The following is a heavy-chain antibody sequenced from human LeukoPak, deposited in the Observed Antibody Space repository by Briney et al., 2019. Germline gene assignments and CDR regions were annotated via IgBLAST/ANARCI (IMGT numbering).Heavy chain of an antibody. CDR3: VRDGYGGNCFDC. CDR1: GYTFTGHY. J-gene: IGHJ4*02. V-gene: IGHV1-2*02. Sequence: ASLKLSCKASGYTFTGHYLHWMRQAPGQGLELMGWISPSGGTQYSQDFQGRGTMTRGTSSSTAYMELMTLISDDAAVYYCVRDGYGGNCFDCWGQGTLVTVSS. D-gene: IGHD4-23*01. CDR2: ISPSGGT.